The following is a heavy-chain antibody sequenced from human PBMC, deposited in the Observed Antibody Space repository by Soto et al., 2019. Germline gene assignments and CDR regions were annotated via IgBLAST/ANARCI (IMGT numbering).Heavy chain of an antibody. Sequence: QVQLVESEGGVVQPGRSLRLSCAASGFTFSNYGMHWGRQAPGKGLEWVTVISYDGNVADYADSVKGRFTSFRDNSKNTLYLQMNSLRTEDTAVYYCAKAAPITNWYFDYWGQGPLVPVSS. CDR2: ISYDGNVA. CDR1: GFTFSNYG. CDR3: AKAAPITNWYFDY. J-gene: IGHJ4*02. V-gene: IGHV3-30*18. D-gene: IGHD1-1*01.